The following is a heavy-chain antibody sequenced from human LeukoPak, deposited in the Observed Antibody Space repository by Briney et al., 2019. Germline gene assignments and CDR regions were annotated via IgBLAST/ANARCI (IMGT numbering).Heavy chain of an antibody. J-gene: IGHJ6*03. CDR3: ARGRVSSSTWHSTYYYYFYMDV. D-gene: IGHD4-11*01. V-gene: IGHV4-34*01. CDR2: INHSGST. CDR1: GGSFSGYY. Sequence: SETLSLTCAVYGGSFSGYYWSWIRQPPGKGLEWIGEINHSGSTNYNPSLKSRVTISVDTSKNQFSLKLSSVTAADTAVYFCARGRVSSSTWHSTYYYYFYMDVWGKGTTVTVSS.